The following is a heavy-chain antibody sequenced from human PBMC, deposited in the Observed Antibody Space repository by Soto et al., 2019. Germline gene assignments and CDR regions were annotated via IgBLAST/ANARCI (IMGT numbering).Heavy chain of an antibody. J-gene: IGHJ6*02. CDR3: ARDLWLRSGYDFFEWPIDYYYGMDV. Sequence: ASVKVSCKASGYTFTGYYMHWVRQAPGQGLEWMGWINPNSGGTNYAQKFQGWVTMTRDTSISTAYMELSRLRSDDTAVYYCARDLWLRSGYDFFEWPIDYYYGMDVWGQGTTVTVS. D-gene: IGHD5-12*01. CDR1: GYTFTGYY. CDR2: INPNSGGT. V-gene: IGHV1-2*04.